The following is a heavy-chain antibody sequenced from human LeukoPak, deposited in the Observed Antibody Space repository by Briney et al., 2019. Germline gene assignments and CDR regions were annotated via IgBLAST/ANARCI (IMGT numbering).Heavy chain of an antibody. CDR2: IIPIFGTA. V-gene: IGHV1-69*05. J-gene: IGHJ5*02. Sequence: SVKVSCKASGGTFSSYAISWVRQAPGQGLEWMGRIIPIFGTANYAQKLQGRVTITTDESTSTAYMELSSLRSEDTAVYYCAKSDVRSDQWRDLWGQGTLVTVSS. D-gene: IGHD6-19*01. CDR3: AKSDVRSDQWRDL. CDR1: GGTFSSYA.